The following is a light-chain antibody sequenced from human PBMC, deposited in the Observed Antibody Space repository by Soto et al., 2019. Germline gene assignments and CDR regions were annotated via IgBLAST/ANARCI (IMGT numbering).Light chain of an antibody. J-gene: IGKJ2*01. V-gene: IGKV3-15*01. Sequence: EIAMTQSPATLSVSPGERATLSCRASQSVSSNLAWYQQKPGQAPRLLIYGASTRSTGIPARFSGSGSGTEFTLSISGLQSEDFAVYYCQQYNNWPRSFGQGTKLEIK. CDR1: QSVSSN. CDR3: QQYNNWPRS. CDR2: GAS.